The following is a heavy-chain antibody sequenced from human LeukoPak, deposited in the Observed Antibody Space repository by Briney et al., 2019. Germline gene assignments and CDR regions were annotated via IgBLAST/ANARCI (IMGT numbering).Heavy chain of an antibody. Sequence: GGSLRLSCAASEFTFNSYAMSWVRQPPGKGLEWVSAISNSGGSTNYADSVKGRFTISRDNSKNTLYLQMNSLRAEDTAVYYCAKRSCSGGSCNFDYWGQGTLVTVSS. CDR1: EFTFNSYA. D-gene: IGHD2-15*01. V-gene: IGHV3-23*01. J-gene: IGHJ4*02. CDR2: ISNSGGST. CDR3: AKRSCSGGSCNFDY.